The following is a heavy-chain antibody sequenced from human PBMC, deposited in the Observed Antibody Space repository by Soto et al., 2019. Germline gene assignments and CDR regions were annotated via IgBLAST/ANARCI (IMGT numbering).Heavy chain of an antibody. J-gene: IGHJ4*02. Sequence: LETLSVTRTVSDGSSINLCWSWIRKPPGKGLEWIGYIYYNGNTNYNPSLKSRVTMSVDTSKNQISLRLSSVTAADTAIYYCARANWYFEFWGQGTLVTVSS. CDR1: DGSSINLC. V-gene: IGHV4-59*11. D-gene: IGHD1-1*01. CDR2: IYYNGNT. CDR3: ARANWYFEF.